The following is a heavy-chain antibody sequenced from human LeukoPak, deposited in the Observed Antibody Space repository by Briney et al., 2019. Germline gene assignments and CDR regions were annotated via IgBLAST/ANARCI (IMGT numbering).Heavy chain of an antibody. Sequence: GGSLRLSCAASGFTFSRNYMNWGRQAPGKGGERGSVITRGGNTYYADSVKGRFTTSRDNSKNTLYVQMNSLRAEDTAIYYCARGRGYRDYDRPLDYWGQGTLVTVSS. J-gene: IGHJ4*02. CDR1: GFTFSRNY. D-gene: IGHD5-12*01. V-gene: IGHV3-53*01. CDR3: ARGRGYRDYDRPLDY. CDR2: ITRGGNT.